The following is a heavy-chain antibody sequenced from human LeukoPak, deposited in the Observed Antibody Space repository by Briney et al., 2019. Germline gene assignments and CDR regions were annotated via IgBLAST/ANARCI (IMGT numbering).Heavy chain of an antibody. D-gene: IGHD6-13*01. CDR2: ISSEENVV. CDR3: ARGGGSSWFGDAFDI. V-gene: IGHV3-21*04. CDR1: GFTFSSYA. J-gene: IGHJ3*02. Sequence: GGSLRLSCAASGFTFSSYAMSWVRQAPGKGLEWVSSISSEENVVYYADSVKGRFTISRDNGQNSLYLQMNSLRAEDTAVYYCARGGGSSWFGDAFDIWGQGTMVTVSS.